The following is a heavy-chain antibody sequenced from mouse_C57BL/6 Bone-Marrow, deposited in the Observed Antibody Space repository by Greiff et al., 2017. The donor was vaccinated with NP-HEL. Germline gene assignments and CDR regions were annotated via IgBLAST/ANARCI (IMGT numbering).Heavy chain of an antibody. J-gene: IGHJ3*01. V-gene: IGHV1-81*01. Sequence: VKVVESGAELARPGASVKLSCKASGYTFTSYGISWVKQRTGQGLEWIGEIYPRSGNTYYNEKFKGKATLTADKSSSTAYMELRSLTSEDSAVYFCAREAYYGSSYAWFAYWGQGTLVTVSA. CDR3: AREAYYGSSYAWFAY. CDR1: GYTFTSYG. D-gene: IGHD1-1*01. CDR2: IYPRSGNT.